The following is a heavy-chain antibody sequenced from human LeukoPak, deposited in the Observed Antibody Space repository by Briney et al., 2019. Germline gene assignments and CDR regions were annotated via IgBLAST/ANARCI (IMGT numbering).Heavy chain of an antibody. Sequence: GGSLRLSCAASVFTFSSYTMSWVRQAPWKGLEWVLAISGSGGSTYYADSVKGRFTISRDNSKNTLYLQMNSLRAEDTAVYYCAKDPDYYGSGSPIQAYYGMDVWGQGTTVTVSS. CDR2: ISGSGGST. CDR1: VFTFSSYT. CDR3: AKDPDYYGSGSPIQAYYGMDV. V-gene: IGHV3-23*01. D-gene: IGHD3-10*01. J-gene: IGHJ6*02.